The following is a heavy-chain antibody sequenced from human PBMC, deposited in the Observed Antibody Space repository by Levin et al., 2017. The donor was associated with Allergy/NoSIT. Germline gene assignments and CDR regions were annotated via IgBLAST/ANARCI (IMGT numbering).Heavy chain of an antibody. CDR2: ISSDGSKE. CDR1: GFTFSTYG. CDR3: ATLGDSTSWYNWFDP. Sequence: GGSLRLSCAVSGFTFSTYGMHWVRQAPGKGLEWVAVISSDGSKEYYAESVKGRFTISRDNSRNTLYLQMNSLRAEDTAVYYCATLGDSTSWYNWFDPWGQGTLVIVSS. V-gene: IGHV3-30*03. D-gene: IGHD6-13*01. J-gene: IGHJ5*02.